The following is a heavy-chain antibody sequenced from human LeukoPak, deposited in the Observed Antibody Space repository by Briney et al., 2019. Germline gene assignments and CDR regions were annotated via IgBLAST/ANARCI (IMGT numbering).Heavy chain of an antibody. CDR2: IKSSADDGAT. CDR1: GYTFSDAW. D-gene: IGHD2-8*02. J-gene: IGHJ4*02. Sequence: GGSLRLSCAASGYTFSDAWLSWVRQAQGKGPEWVGRIKSSADDGATDYAAPVKGRFTVSRDDSKHTLYLQMNSLKTEDTAVYYCSLRYCSGTSCPGYWGQGTLVTVSS. CDR3: SLRYCSGTSCPGY. V-gene: IGHV3-15*01.